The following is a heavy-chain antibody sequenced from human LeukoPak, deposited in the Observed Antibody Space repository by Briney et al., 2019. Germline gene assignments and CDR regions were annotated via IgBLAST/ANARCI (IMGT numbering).Heavy chain of an antibody. Sequence: SETLSLTCTVSGGSISSSSYYWGWIRQPPGKGLEWIGSIYYSGSTYYNPSLKSRVTISVDTSKNQFSMKLSSVTAADTAVYYCARRTLVVPAAQPYNWFDPWGQGTLVTVSS. J-gene: IGHJ5*02. CDR1: GGSISSSSYY. CDR2: IYYSGST. V-gene: IGHV4-39*01. D-gene: IGHD2-2*01. CDR3: ARRTLVVPAAQPYNWFDP.